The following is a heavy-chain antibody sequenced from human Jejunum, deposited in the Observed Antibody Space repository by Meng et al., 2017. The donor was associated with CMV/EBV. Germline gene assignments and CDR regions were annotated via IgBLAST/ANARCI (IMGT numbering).Heavy chain of an antibody. CDR1: FTFRRYP. CDR2: ISYDGGNK. D-gene: IGHD2-2*01. V-gene: IGHV3-30-3*01. CDR3: ARDRTSVVVPAALLY. Sequence: FTFRRYPMHWVRQAPGKGLEWVAVISYDGGNKYYADSVKDRFTISRDNSNNTLYLQLDSLRAEDTAVYYCARDRTSVVVPAALLYWGQGTRGTVSS. J-gene: IGHJ4*02.